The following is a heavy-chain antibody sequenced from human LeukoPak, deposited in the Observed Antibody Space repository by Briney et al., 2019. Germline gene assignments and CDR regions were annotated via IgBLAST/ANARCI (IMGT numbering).Heavy chain of an antibody. V-gene: IGHV4-59*01. CDR2: IYYSGST. CDR1: GGSISSYF. J-gene: IGHJ4*02. CDR3: ARDSGWVDY. D-gene: IGHD6-19*01. Sequence: SETLSLTCTVSGGSISSYFWSWIRQPPGEGLEWIGYIYYSGSTNYNPSLKSRVTISVDTSKNQFSLKLSSVTAADTAVYYCARDSGWVDYWGQGTLVTVSS.